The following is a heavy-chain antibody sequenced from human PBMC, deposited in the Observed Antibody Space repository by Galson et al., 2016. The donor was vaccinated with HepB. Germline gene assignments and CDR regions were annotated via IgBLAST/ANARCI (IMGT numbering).Heavy chain of an antibody. D-gene: IGHD3-10*01. J-gene: IGHJ6*02. Sequence: SVKVSCKASGGTFSFYVISWVRQAPGQGLEWMGGIIPFLGTSNYAQRFQGRVTITADKSTSTAYMELSGLRSGDTAVYYCAKSAGYYGSGYYNAMDVWGQGTTVTVSS. CDR1: GGTFSFYV. V-gene: IGHV1-69*06. CDR2: IIPFLGTS. CDR3: AKSAGYYGSGYYNAMDV.